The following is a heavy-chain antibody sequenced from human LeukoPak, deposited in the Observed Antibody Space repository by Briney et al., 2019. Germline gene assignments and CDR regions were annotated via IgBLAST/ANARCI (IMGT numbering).Heavy chain of an antibody. Sequence: GGSLRLSCAASGFTFSSYAMSWVRQAPGKGLEWVSAISGSGGSTHYADSVKGRFTISRDNSKNTLYLQMNSLRAEDTAVYYCAKCGYSYGLWLFDYWGQGTLVTVSS. CDR1: GFTFSSYA. V-gene: IGHV3-23*01. J-gene: IGHJ4*02. CDR3: AKCGYSYGLWLFDY. D-gene: IGHD5-18*01. CDR2: ISGSGGST.